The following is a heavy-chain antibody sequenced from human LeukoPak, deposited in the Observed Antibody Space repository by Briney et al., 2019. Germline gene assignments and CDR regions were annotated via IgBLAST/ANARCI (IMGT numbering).Heavy chain of an antibody. CDR1: GFTVSSTY. Sequence: GGSLRLSCAASGFTVSSTYMSWVRQAPGKGLEWVSVVYSGGSTYYADSVKGRFTISRDNSKNTLYLQMNSLRAEDTAVYYCARHPDGGGDGVCYYGMDVWGKGTTVTVSS. CDR2: VYSGGST. CDR3: ARHPDGGGDGVCYYGMDV. V-gene: IGHV3-53*01. J-gene: IGHJ6*04. D-gene: IGHD2-21*02.